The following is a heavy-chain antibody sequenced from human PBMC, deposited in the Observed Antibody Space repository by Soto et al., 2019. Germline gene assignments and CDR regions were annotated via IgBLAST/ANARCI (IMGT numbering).Heavy chain of an antibody. Sequence: QVHLQESGPGLVKPSGTLSLTCAVSGGSITTNWWCWVRQPPGKGLEWIGESYHSGTTNYNPSLRGRVTISVDKSNNQFSLNLNSVTAADSAIYYSARHIAVTRTRGFDYWGQGNLVNVSS. CDR2: SYHSGTT. CDR3: ARHIAVTRTRGFDY. D-gene: IGHD6-19*01. J-gene: IGHJ4*02. V-gene: IGHV4-4*02. CDR1: GGSITTNW.